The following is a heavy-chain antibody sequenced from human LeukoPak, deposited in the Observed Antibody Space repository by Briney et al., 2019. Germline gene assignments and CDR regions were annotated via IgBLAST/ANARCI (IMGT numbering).Heavy chain of an antibody. Sequence: GASVKVSCKASGYTFTGYYMHWVRQAPGQGLEWMGWINPNSGGTTYAQKFQGRVTMTRDTPISTAYMELSRLRSVDTAVYYCAREGSSSSSGDFDYWGQGPLVTVSS. CDR3: AREGSSSSSGDFDY. V-gene: IGHV1-2*02. CDR1: GYTFTGYY. CDR2: INPNSGGT. J-gene: IGHJ4*02. D-gene: IGHD6-6*01.